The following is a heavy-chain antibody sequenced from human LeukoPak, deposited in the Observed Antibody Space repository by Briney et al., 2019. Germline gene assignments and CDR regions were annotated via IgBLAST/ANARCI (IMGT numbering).Heavy chain of an antibody. V-gene: IGHV3-7*03. Sequence: GGSLSLSCAASGSSFSKSWMSWVRQAPGKGLEWVADIKQDGSEKYYVDSVKGRFTISRDNAKNSMYLQMNNLRADDTAVYYCARDQDGNDVGWFDPWGQGTLVTVSS. J-gene: IGHJ5*02. CDR1: GSSFSKSW. D-gene: IGHD2-8*01. CDR2: IKQDGSEK. CDR3: ARDQDGNDVGWFDP.